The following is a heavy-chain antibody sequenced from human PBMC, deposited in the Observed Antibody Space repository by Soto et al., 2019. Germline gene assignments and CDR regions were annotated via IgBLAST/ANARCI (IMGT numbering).Heavy chain of an antibody. D-gene: IGHD6-13*01. CDR2: TYYRSKWYN. CDR3: ARGEAAAGTAGFDP. CDR1: GDSVSSNSAA. V-gene: IGHV6-1*01. Sequence: LSQTLSLTCAISGDSVSSNSAAWNWIRQSPSRGLEWLGRTYYRSKWYNDYAVSVKSRITINPDTSKNQFSLQLNSVTPEDTAVYYCARGEAAAGTAGFDPWGQGTLVTVSS. J-gene: IGHJ5*02.